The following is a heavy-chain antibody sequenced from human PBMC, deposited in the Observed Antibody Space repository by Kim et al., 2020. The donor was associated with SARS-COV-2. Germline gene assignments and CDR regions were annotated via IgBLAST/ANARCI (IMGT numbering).Heavy chain of an antibody. CDR1: GFTVSSNY. J-gene: IGHJ6*02. Sequence: GGSLRLSCVASGFTVSSNYMSWVRQAPGKGLEWVSVIYSGGSTYYADSVKGRFTISRDNSKNTLYLQMNSLRAEDTAVYYCASGYKYSSSSYYLTYYYYGMDVWGQGTTVTVSS. D-gene: IGHD6-6*01. CDR2: IYSGGST. CDR3: ASGYKYSSSSYYLTYYYYGMDV. V-gene: IGHV3-66*01.